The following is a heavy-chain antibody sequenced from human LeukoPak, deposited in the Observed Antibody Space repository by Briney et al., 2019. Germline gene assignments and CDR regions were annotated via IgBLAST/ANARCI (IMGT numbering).Heavy chain of an antibody. D-gene: IGHD3-16*02. CDR2: IWYDGSNK. CDR3: ARSRIMITFGGVIANPIDY. V-gene: IGHV3-33*08. J-gene: IGHJ4*02. CDR1: GFTFNTYA. Sequence: PGGSLRLSCAASGFTFNTYAMTWVRQAPGKGLEWVAVIWYDGSNKYYADSVKGRFTISRDNSKNTLYLQMNSLRAEDTAVYYCARSRIMITFGGVIANPIDYWGQGTLVTVSS.